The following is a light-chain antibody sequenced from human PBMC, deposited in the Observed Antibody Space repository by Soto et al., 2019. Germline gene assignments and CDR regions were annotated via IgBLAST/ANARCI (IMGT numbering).Light chain of an antibody. CDR3: CSYAGSSPYV. J-gene: IGLJ1*01. CDR2: EVS. CDR1: SSDVGSYNL. V-gene: IGLV2-23*02. Sequence: QAVVTQPASVSGSPGQSITISCTGTSSDVGSYNLVSWYQQHPGKAPKFMIYEVSKRPSGVSNRFSGSKSGNTASLTISGLQAEDEADYYCCSYAGSSPYVFGTGTKLTVL.